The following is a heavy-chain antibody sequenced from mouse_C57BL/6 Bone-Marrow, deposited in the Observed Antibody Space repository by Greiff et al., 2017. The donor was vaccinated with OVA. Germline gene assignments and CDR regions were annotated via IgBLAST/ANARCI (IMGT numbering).Heavy chain of an antibody. CDR3: AISTGVATGDCYFDV. J-gene: IGHJ1*03. Sequence: QVQLQQPGAELVKPGASVKLSCKASGYTFTSYWMHWVKQRPGQGLEWIGMIHPNSGSTNYNEKFKSKATLTVDKSSSTAYMQLSSLTSEDSAVYYCAISTGVATGDCYFDVGGTGTTVTVSS. V-gene: IGHV1-64*01. D-gene: IGHD1-1*01. CDR2: IHPNSGST. CDR1: GYTFTSYW.